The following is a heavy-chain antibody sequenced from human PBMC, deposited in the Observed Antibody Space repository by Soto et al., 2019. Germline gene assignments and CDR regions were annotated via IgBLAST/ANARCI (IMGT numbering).Heavy chain of an antibody. V-gene: IGHV3-15*07. CDR1: GFTFSNAW. Sequence: SLRLSCAASGFTFSNAWMNWVRQAPGKGLEWVGRIKSKTDGGTTDYAAPVKGRFTISRDDSKNTPYLQMNSLKTEDTAVYYCTTDTVDSTNWFDPWGQGTLVTVSS. D-gene: IGHD5-12*01. J-gene: IGHJ5*02. CDR2: IKSKTDGGTT. CDR3: TTDTVDSTNWFDP.